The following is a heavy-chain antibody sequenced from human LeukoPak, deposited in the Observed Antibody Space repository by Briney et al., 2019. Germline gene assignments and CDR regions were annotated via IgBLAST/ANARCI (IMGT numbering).Heavy chain of an antibody. CDR1: GFTVSSNY. CDR2: IYSGGST. Sequence: GGSLRLSCAASGFTVSSNYMNWVRQAPGKGLEWVSVIYSGGSTYYADSVKGRFTISRDNAKNSLYLQMNSLRAEDTAVYYCARDRGYSYGYGFDYWGQGTLVTVSS. D-gene: IGHD5-18*01. CDR3: ARDRGYSYGYGFDY. V-gene: IGHV3-53*01. J-gene: IGHJ4*02.